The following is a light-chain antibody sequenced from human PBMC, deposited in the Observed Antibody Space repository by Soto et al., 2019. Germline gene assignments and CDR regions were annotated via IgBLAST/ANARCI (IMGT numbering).Light chain of an antibody. J-gene: IGKJ1*01. CDR2: WAS. V-gene: IGKV4-1*01. Sequence: DIVMTQSPDCLAGSLGERATINCKSSQRVLYSSNNKNYLAWYQQKPGQPPKLLIYWASTRESGVPDRFSGSGSGTDFTLTISSLQAEDVAVYYCQQYYSTPPTFGQGTKVDIK. CDR1: QRVLYSSNNKNY. CDR3: QQYYSTPPT.